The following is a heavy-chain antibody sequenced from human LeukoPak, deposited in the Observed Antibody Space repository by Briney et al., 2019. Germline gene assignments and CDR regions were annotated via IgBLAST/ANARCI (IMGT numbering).Heavy chain of an antibody. Sequence: GGSQRLSCAASGFTFSNGWMGWVRQAPGKGLEWVGRIKSKTDGGTTDYAAPVKGRFTISRDDSKNTLYLQANSLKTEDTAVYYCTTDRSIAVRPLFDYWGQGSLVTVSS. CDR1: GFTFSNGW. D-gene: IGHD6-6*01. V-gene: IGHV3-15*01. CDR3: TTDRSIAVRPLFDY. CDR2: IKSKTDGGTT. J-gene: IGHJ4*02.